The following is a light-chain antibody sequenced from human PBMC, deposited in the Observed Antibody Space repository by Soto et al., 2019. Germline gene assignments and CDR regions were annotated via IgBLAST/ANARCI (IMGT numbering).Light chain of an antibody. V-gene: IGKV1-39*01. Sequence: EIQMTQSPPSLSASPGDTITITCRTSQSIRSYLNWYQEKSGTAPRLLIYAASTLQDGVPSRFTGSGSGTDFTLTISSLRPDDVATYFCQQTFPSPYTFGQGTKLEI. CDR2: AAS. CDR1: QSIRSY. CDR3: QQTFPSPYT. J-gene: IGKJ2*01.